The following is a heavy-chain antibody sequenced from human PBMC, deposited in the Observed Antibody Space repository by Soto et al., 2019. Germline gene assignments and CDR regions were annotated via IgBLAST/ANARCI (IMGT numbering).Heavy chain of an antibody. CDR2: IYYDGST. V-gene: IGHV4-39*01. D-gene: IGHD3-22*01. CDR1: GGSISSSSHY. J-gene: IGHJ3*02. CDR3: ARPYYDSSGYWGAMDI. Sequence: PSETLSLTCTVSGGSISSSSHYWAWIRQPPGKGLEWIGSIYYDGSTHYYPSLESRVTISADMSKNQFSLRLNSVTAADTAVYYCARPYYDSSGYWGAMDIWGPGTMVTVSS.